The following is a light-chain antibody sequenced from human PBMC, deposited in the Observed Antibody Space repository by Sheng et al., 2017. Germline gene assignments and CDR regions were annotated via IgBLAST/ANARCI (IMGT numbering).Light chain of an antibody. V-gene: IGKV1-39*01. Sequence: DIQMTQSPSSLSASVGDRVTISCRASQPIGVFLNWYQQKPGKAPNLVIYAASSLQSGVPSRFSGSGSGTEFTLTISSLQSEDFAVYYCQQYNNWWTVGQGTKVEIK. CDR2: AAS. J-gene: IGKJ1*01. CDR1: QPIGVF. CDR3: QQYNNWWT.